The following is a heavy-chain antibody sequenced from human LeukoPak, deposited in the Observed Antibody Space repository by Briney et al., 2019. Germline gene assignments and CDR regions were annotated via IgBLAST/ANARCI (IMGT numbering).Heavy chain of an antibody. V-gene: IGHV3-9*01. D-gene: IGHD4-17*01. J-gene: IGHJ6*02. Sequence: PGGSLRLSCAASGFTFDDYAMHWVRRAPGKGLEWVSGISWNSGSIGYADSVKGRFTISRDNAKNSLYLQMNSLRAEDTALYYCAKGDYGDYYYYGMDVWGQGTTVTVSS. CDR3: AKGDYGDYYYYGMDV. CDR1: GFTFDDYA. CDR2: ISWNSGSI.